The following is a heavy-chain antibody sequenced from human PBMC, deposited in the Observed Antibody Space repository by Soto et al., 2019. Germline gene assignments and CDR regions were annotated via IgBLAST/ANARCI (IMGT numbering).Heavy chain of an antibody. CDR2: IYYSGST. CDR3: ARERPDGARLDP. V-gene: IGHV4-30-4*01. D-gene: IGHD6-6*01. J-gene: IGHJ5*02. Sequence: SETLSLTCTVSGGSISSGDYYWSLIRQPPGKGLEWIGYIYYSGSTYYNPSLKSRVTISVDTSKNQFSLKLSSVTAADTAVYYCARERPDGARLDPWGQGTLVTVSS. CDR1: GGSISSGDYY.